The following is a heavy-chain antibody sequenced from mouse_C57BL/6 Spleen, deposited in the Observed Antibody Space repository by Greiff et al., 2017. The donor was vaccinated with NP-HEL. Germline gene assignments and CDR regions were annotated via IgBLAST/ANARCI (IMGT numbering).Heavy chain of an antibody. V-gene: IGHV5S21*01. Sequence: EVQLMESGEGLVKPGGSLKLSCAASGFTFTSYAMSWVRQTPEKRLEWVAYISSGGDYTYYADTVKGTFTITRDKARNTLYMQMSSLKSEDTAMYYCARTGSWFAYWGQGTLVTVSA. CDR3: ARTGSWFAY. CDR1: GFTFTSYA. J-gene: IGHJ3*01. CDR2: ISSGGDYT. D-gene: IGHD4-1*01.